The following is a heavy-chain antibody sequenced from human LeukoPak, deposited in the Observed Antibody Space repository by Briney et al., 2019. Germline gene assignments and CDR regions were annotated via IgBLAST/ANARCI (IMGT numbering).Heavy chain of an antibody. D-gene: IGHD4-23*01. CDR1: GFTFDDFG. J-gene: IGHJ4*02. CDR2: LNWNAAST. Sequence: GGSLRLSCAASGFTFDDFGMSWVRQAPGKGLEWVSGLNWNAASTGYADSVKGRFTISRDNAKNSLYLQMNSLRAEDTAVYYCARDYGGSSPFDYWGQGTLVTVSS. CDR3: ARDYGGSSPFDY. V-gene: IGHV3-20*04.